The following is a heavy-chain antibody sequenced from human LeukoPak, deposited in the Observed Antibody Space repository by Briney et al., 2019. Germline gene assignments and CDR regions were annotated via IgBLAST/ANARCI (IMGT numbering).Heavy chain of an antibody. CDR2: ISYDGSNK. J-gene: IGHJ4*02. Sequence: GGSLRLSCAASGFTFSSYAMHWVRQAPGKGLEWVAVISYDGSNKYYADSVKGRFTISRDNSKNTLYLQMNSLRAEDTAVYYCARDAQQLGYFDYWGQGTLVTDSS. D-gene: IGHD6-13*01. V-gene: IGHV3-30-3*01. CDR1: GFTFSSYA. CDR3: ARDAQQLGYFDY.